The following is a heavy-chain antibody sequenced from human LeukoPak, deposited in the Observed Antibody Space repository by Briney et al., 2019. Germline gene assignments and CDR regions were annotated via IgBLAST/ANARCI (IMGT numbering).Heavy chain of an antibody. V-gene: IGHV4-39*01. Sequence: PSETLSLTCTVSGGSISSSSYYWGWIRQPPGKGLEWIGSTYYSRSTYYNPSLKSRVTISVDTSKNQFSLKLSSVTAADTAVYYCARVPTVTFFDYWGQGTLATVSS. J-gene: IGHJ4*02. CDR1: GGSISSSSYY. CDR3: ARVPTVTFFDY. D-gene: IGHD4-17*01. CDR2: TYYSRST.